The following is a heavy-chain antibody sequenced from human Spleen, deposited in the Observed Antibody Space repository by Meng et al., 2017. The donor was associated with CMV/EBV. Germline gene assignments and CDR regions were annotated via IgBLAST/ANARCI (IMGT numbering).Heavy chain of an antibody. CDR3: ARAPLDYSSSRGDYYGMDV. CDR2: IGTAGDT. CDR1: GFTFSSYD. J-gene: IGHJ6*02. D-gene: IGHD6-6*01. Sequence: LSLTCAASGFTFSSYDMHWVRQATGKGLEWVSAIGTAGDTYYPGSVKGRFTISRENAKNSLYLQMNSLRAGDTAVYYCARAPLDYSSSRGDYYGMDVWGQGTTVTVSS. V-gene: IGHV3-13*01.